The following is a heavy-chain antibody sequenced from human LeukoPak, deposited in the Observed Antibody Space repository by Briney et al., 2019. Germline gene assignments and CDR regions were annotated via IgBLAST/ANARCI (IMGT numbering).Heavy chain of an antibody. V-gene: IGHV3-23*01. Sequence: PGGTLRLSCVASGFTSGVYAMSWVRQAPGKGLEWVSAISGSGGSTYYADSVKGRFTISRDNSKNTLYLQMNSLRAEDTAVYYCAKDVGPLPAAIDYWGQGTLVTVSS. D-gene: IGHD2-2*01. J-gene: IGHJ4*02. CDR1: GFTSGVYA. CDR3: AKDVGPLPAAIDY. CDR2: ISGSGGST.